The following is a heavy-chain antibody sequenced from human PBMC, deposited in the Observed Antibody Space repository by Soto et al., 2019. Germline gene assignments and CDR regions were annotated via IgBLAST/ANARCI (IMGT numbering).Heavy chain of an antibody. Sequence: QVQLQESGPGLVKPSQTLSLTCTVSGGSISSGDYYWSWIRQPPGKGLEWIGYIYYSGSTYYNPSLKSRVTISVDTSKNQFSLKLSSVTAADTAVYYCARGITMVRGVKDGMDVWGQGTTVTVSS. CDR3: ARGITMVRGVKDGMDV. CDR1: GGSISSGDYY. D-gene: IGHD3-10*01. J-gene: IGHJ6*02. CDR2: IYYSGST. V-gene: IGHV4-30-4*01.